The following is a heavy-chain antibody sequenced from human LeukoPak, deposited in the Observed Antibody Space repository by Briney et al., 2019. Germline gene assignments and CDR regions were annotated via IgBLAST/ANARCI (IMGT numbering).Heavy chain of an antibody. Sequence: PGGSLRLSRAASGFIFSSYSMNWVRQAPGKGLEWVSSISSSSSYIYYADSVKGRFTISRDNAKNSLYLQMNSLRAEDTAVYYCARASNCGGDCYYFDYWGQGTLVTVSS. CDR3: ARASNCGGDCYYFDY. CDR1: GFIFSSYS. CDR2: ISSSSSYI. D-gene: IGHD2-21*01. V-gene: IGHV3-21*01. J-gene: IGHJ4*02.